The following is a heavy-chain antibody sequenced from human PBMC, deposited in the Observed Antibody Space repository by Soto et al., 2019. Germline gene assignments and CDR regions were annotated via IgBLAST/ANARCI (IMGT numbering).Heavy chain of an antibody. CDR2: IIPIFGTA. V-gene: IGHV1-69*13. CDR1: GSTFSSYA. J-gene: IGHJ6*02. D-gene: IGHD3-10*01. CDR3: AVSLTWYYGMDV. Sequence: GASVKVSCKASGSTFSSYAISWVRQAPGQGLEWMGGIIPIFGTANYAQKFQGRVTITADESTSTAYMELSSLRSEDTAVYYCAVSLTWYYGMDVWGQGTTVTVSS.